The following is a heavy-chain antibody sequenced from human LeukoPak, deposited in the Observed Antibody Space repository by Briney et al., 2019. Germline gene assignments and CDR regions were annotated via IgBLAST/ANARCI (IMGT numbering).Heavy chain of an antibody. J-gene: IGHJ6*02. V-gene: IGHV3-30-3*01. D-gene: IGHD2-2*01. CDR2: ISYDGSNK. CDR1: GFTFSAYW. CDR3: ARDGVGTEPAANYYYGMDV. Sequence: GGSLRLSCAASGFTFSAYWMSWVRQAPGKGLEWVAVISYDGSNKYYADSVKGRFTISRDNSKNTLYLQMNSLRAEDTAVYYCARDGVGTEPAANYYYGMDVWGQGTTVTVSS.